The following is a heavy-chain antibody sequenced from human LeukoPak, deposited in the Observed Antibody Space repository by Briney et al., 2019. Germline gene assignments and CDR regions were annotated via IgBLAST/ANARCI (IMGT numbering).Heavy chain of an antibody. D-gene: IGHD1-20*01. Sequence: ASVKVSCKASGGTFSSYAISWVRQAPGQGLEWMGGIIPIFGTANYAQKFQGRVTITADESTSTAYMELSSLRSEDTAVYYCARFLCNWNPPHFDYWGQGTLVTVSS. CDR1: GGTFSSYA. CDR3: ARFLCNWNPPHFDY. CDR2: IIPIFGTA. J-gene: IGHJ4*02. V-gene: IGHV1-69*13.